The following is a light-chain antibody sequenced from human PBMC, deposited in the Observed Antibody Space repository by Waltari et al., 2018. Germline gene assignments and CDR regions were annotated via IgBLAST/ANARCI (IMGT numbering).Light chain of an antibody. V-gene: IGLV3-21*04. CDR3: QVWDDSRDYVV. CDR1: NIGTQG. J-gene: IGLJ2*01. CDR2: YDR. Sequence: SSVVTQPTSGSVAPGEKAQVSLGGGNIGTQGLALYQQKPGQAPKLVIQYDRARPSGIPELFSGSNSGNTATLSSGGVEAGDEADYYCQVWDDSRDYVVLGGGTTLTVL.